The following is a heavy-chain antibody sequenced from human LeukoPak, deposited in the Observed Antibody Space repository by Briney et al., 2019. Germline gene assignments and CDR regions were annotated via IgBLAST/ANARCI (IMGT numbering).Heavy chain of an antibody. CDR3: ARIDSTGYLDAFDL. D-gene: IGHD3-22*01. CDR2: ISSSSSYI. CDR1: GFTFSSYS. Sequence: GGSLRLSCAASGFTFSSYSMNWVRQAPGKGLEWVSSISSSSSYIYYADSVKGRFTISRDNAKNSLYLQMNSLRAEDTAVYYCARIDSTGYLDAFDLWGQGTMVTVSS. J-gene: IGHJ3*01. V-gene: IGHV3-21*01.